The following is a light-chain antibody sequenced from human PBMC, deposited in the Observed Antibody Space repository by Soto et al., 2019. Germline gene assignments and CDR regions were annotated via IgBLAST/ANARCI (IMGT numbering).Light chain of an antibody. CDR2: SDD. J-gene: IGLJ3*02. V-gene: IGLV1-44*01. CDR1: NSNIGRYS. Sequence: QPVLTQPPSLSGTPGQRVTISCSGSNSNIGRYSVNWYQHFPGTAPKILIYSDDERPSGVPDRFFGSKSGTSASLAISGLQSEDEAEYYCAAWDDNLNGPLFGGGTKLTVL. CDR3: AAWDDNLNGPL.